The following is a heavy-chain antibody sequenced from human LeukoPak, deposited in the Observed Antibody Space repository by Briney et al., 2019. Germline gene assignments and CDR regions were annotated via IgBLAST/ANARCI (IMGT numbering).Heavy chain of an antibody. CDR2: INPNSGGT. Sequence: ASVKVSCKASGYTFTGYYMHWVRQAPGQGLEWMGRINPNSGGTNYAQKFQGRVTMTRDTSISTAYVELSRLRSDDTAVYYCARDYSSSSGWFDPWGQGTLVTVSS. V-gene: IGHV1-2*06. CDR1: GYTFTGYY. D-gene: IGHD6-6*01. J-gene: IGHJ5*02. CDR3: ARDYSSSSGWFDP.